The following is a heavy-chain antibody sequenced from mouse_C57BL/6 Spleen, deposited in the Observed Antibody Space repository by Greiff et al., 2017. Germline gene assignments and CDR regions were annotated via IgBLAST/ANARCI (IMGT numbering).Heavy chain of an antibody. CDR1: GYTFTSYW. CDR2: IDPSDSET. D-gene: IGHD4-1*01. CDR3: ARTGLTGTWGYAMDY. V-gene: IGHV1-52*01. Sequence: QVQLKQPGAELVRPGSSVKLSCKASGYTFTSYWMHWVKQRPIQGLEWIGNIDPSDSETHYNQKFKDKATLTVDKSSSTAYVQLSSLTSEDSAVYYCARTGLTGTWGYAMDYWGQGTSVTVSS. J-gene: IGHJ4*01.